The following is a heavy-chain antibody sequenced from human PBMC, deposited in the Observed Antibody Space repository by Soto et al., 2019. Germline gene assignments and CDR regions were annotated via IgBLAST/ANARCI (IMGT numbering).Heavy chain of an antibody. CDR2: IGSDGGSA. V-gene: IGHV3-64D*06. J-gene: IGHJ4*02. Sequence: PGGSLRLSCSASGFTFSTYSIHWVRQAPGEGLEYVSDIGSDGGSAYYAESVKGRFTISRDNSRNTLYLQMSFLRVEDTAIYYCVKPPAYYYDSIAYYPVWGQGTLVTVSS. D-gene: IGHD3-22*01. CDR1: GFTFSTYS. CDR3: VKPPAYYYDSIAYYPV.